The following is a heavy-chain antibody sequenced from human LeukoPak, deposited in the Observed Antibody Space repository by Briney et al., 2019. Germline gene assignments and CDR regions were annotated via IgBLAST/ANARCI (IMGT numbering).Heavy chain of an antibody. CDR1: GGTFSSYA. CDR2: IIPIFGTA. CDR3: ASTPQWLVPQNFDY. J-gene: IGHJ4*02. D-gene: IGHD6-19*01. V-gene: IGHV1-69*06. Sequence: SVKVSCKASGGTFSSYAISWVRQAPGQGLEWMGGIIPIFGTANYAQKFQGRVTIAADKSTSTAYMELSSLRSEDTAVYYCASTPQWLVPQNFDYWGQGTLVTVSS.